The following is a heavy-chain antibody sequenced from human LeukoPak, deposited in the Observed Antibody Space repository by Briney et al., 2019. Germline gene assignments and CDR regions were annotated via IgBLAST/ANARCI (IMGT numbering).Heavy chain of an antibody. CDR1: GGTFSSYA. D-gene: IGHD3-3*01. Sequence: GASGKVSCKASGGTFSSYAISWVRQAPGQGLEWMGGIIPIFGTANYAQKFQGRVTITADESTSTAYKELSSLRSEDTAVYYCARSGVVITYFDYWGQGTLVTVTS. CDR2: IIPIFGTA. CDR3: ARSGVVITYFDY. V-gene: IGHV1-69*13. J-gene: IGHJ4*02.